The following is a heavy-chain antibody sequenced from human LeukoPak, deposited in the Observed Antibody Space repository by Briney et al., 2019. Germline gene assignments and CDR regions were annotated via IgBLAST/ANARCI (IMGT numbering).Heavy chain of an antibody. D-gene: IGHD4-17*01. Sequence: ASVKVSCKASGYTFTSYGISWVRQAPGQGLEWMGWISAYNGNTNYAQKLQGRVTMTTDTSTNTAYMELRSLRSDDTAVYYCARTDYGDYWFDPWGQGTLVTVSS. J-gene: IGHJ5*02. V-gene: IGHV1-18*01. CDR3: ARTDYGDYWFDP. CDR2: ISAYNGNT. CDR1: GYTFTSYG.